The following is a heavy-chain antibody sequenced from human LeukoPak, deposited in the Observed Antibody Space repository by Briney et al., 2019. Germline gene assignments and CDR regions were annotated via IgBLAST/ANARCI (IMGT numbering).Heavy chain of an antibody. D-gene: IGHD3-10*01. CDR3: ARAQTTMVRGVPRAKYYFDY. Sequence: ASVKVSCKAFGYTFTSNYMHWVRQAPGQGLEWMGIINPSGGSTRYAQKFQGRVTMTRDTSTSTVYMELSSLRSEDTAVYYCARAQTTMVRGVPRAKYYFDYWGQGTLVTVSS. J-gene: IGHJ4*02. V-gene: IGHV1-46*01. CDR2: INPSGGST. CDR1: GYTFTSNY.